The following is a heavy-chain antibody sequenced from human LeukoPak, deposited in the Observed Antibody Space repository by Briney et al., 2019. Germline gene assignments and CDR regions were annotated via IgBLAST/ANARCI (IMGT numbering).Heavy chain of an antibody. CDR3: AKDHIWNGIAIYGVTED. CDR1: GFTFSHYT. Sequence: PGGSLTLSCAASGFTFSHYTLSWVRQAPGKGLEWVSLISGSGATTYYADSAKGRFTISRDNSKNTLYLQMTSLGAEDTAVYYCAKDHIWNGIAIYGVTEDWGQGTLVTVSS. D-gene: IGHD3-3*01. CDR2: ISGSGATT. V-gene: IGHV3-23*01. J-gene: IGHJ4*02.